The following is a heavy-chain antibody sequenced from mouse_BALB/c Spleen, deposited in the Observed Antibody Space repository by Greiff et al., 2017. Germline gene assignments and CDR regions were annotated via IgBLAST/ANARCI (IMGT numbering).Heavy chain of an antibody. CDR2: ISSGGGST. J-gene: IGHJ3*01. CDR1: GFAFSSYD. CDR3: ARQGVWSWFAY. D-gene: IGHD2-10*02. V-gene: IGHV5-12-1*01. Sequence: EVQGVESGGGLVKPGGSLKLSCAASGFAFSSYDMSWVRQTPEKRLEWVAYISSGGGSTYYPDTVKGRFTISRDNAKNTLYLQMSSLKSEDTAMYYCARQGVWSWFAYWGQGTLVTVSA.